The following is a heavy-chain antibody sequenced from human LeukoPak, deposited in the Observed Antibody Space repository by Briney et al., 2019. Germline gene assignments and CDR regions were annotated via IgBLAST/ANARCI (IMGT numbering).Heavy chain of an antibody. V-gene: IGHV4-39*01. J-gene: IGHJ6*02. CDR1: GDSIRSGDSY. D-gene: IGHD1-14*01. CDR3: ARLPITKRALDV. Sequence: SETLSLTCSVSGDSIRSGDSYWGWIRQTPWKGLEWIWGIYYVGSPYYNPSLNSRRVTISVDTSKNQFSLKVTSVTAADTAVYYCARLPITKRALDVWGQGTTVTVSS. CDR2: IYYVGSP.